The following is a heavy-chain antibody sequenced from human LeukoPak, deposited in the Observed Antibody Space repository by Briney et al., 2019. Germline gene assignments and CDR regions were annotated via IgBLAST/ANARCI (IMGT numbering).Heavy chain of an antibody. CDR3: ARVDPRTGYSSGWYEGIYYGMDV. V-gene: IGHV3-74*01. J-gene: IGHJ6*02. D-gene: IGHD6-19*01. CDR1: GFTFSQYA. CDR2: INSDGSST. Sequence: PGGSLRLPCAASGFTFSQYAIHWVRQAPGKGLVWVSRINSDGSSTSYADSVKGRFTISRDNAKNTLYLQMNSLRAEDTAVYYCARVDPRTGYSSGWYEGIYYGMDVWGQGTTVTVSS.